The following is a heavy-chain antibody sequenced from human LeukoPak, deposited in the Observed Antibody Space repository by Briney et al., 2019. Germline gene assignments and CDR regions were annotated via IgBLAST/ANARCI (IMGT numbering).Heavy chain of an antibody. CDR3: ARDPQVVPAAVYYYYYMDV. D-gene: IGHD2-2*01. J-gene: IGHJ6*03. CDR1: GYTFTGYY. CDR2: INPNSGGT. V-gene: IGHV1-2*02. Sequence: ASVKVSCKASGYTFTGYYMHWVRQAPGQGLEWMGWINPNSGGTNYAQKFQGRVTMTRDTSISTAYMELSRLRSDDTAVYYCARDPQVVPAAVYYYYYMDVWGKGTTVTVSS.